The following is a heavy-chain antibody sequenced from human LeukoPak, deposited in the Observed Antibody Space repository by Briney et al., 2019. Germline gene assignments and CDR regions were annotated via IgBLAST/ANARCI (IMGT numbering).Heavy chain of an antibody. CDR2: INPSGGAT. CDR1: GYTFTSYY. CDR3: ARDLPHPGIAVADPTY. J-gene: IGHJ4*02. Sequence: GASVKVSCTASGYTFTSYYMHWVRQAPRQGLEWMGIINPSGGATTYAQKFQGRVTMTRDTSTSTVYMELSSLRFEDTAVYYCARDLPHPGIAVADPTYWGQGTLVTVSS. V-gene: IGHV1-46*01. D-gene: IGHD6-19*01.